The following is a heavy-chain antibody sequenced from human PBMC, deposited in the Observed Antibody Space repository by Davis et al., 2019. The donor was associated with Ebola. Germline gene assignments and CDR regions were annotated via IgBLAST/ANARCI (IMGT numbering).Heavy chain of an antibody. CDR2: ISSSSSYI. CDR3: ARDGDIVVVPAATGYYYYGMDV. D-gene: IGHD2-2*01. V-gene: IGHV3-21*01. Sequence: GGSLRLSCAASGFTFSSYSMNWVRQAPGKGLEWVSSISSSSSYIYYADSVKGRFTISRDNAKNSLYLQMNSLRAEDTAVYYCARDGDIVVVPAATGYYYYGMDVWGQGTTVTVSS. J-gene: IGHJ6*02. CDR1: GFTFSSYS.